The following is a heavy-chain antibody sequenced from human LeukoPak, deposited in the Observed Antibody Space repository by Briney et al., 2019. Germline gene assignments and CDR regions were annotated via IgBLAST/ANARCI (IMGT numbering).Heavy chain of an antibody. Sequence: GASVNVSCKASGFTNTNSSVQWVRQARGQRPEWIGWIVVGTGKTNYAQRLQERVTITRDVSTGTVDMELSSLRSEDTAVYYCAATSIRMVQRIIYYGKDVWGQGTTVTVSS. CDR1: GFTNTNSS. CDR2: IVVGTGKT. CDR3: AATSIRMVQRIIYYGKDV. D-gene: IGHD3-10*01. J-gene: IGHJ6*02. V-gene: IGHV1-58*01.